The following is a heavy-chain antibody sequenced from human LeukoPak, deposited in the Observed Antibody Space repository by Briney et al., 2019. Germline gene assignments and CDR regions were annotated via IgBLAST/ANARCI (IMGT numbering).Heavy chain of an antibody. Sequence: GGSLRLSRAASGFTFSSYWMSWVRQAPGKGLEWVANIKQDASEKYYVDSVKGRFTISRDNAKNSPYLQMNYLRAEDTAVYYCAREYGGSYFFDYWGQGTLVTVSS. J-gene: IGHJ4*02. D-gene: IGHD1-26*01. CDR1: GFTFSSYW. CDR3: AREYGGSYFFDY. V-gene: IGHV3-7*01. CDR2: IKQDASEK.